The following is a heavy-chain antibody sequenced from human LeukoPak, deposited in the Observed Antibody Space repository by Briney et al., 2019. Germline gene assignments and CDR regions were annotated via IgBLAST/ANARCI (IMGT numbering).Heavy chain of an antibody. V-gene: IGHV3-30-3*01. CDR2: ISYDGSNK. D-gene: IGHD2-2*01. CDR3: ARGGHCSSTSCYGYYYYYGMDA. J-gene: IGHJ6*02. Sequence: GRSLRVSCAASGFTFSSDAMHWVRQAPGKGLEWVAVISYDGSNKYYADSVKGRFTISRDNSKNTLYLQMNSLRAEDTAVYYCARGGHCSSTSCYGYYYYYGMDAWGQGTTVTVSS. CDR1: GFTFSSDA.